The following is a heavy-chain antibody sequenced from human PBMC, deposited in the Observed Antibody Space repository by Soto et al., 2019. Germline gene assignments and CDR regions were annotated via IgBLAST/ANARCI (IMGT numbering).Heavy chain of an antibody. CDR2: ISYDESKT. V-gene: IGHV3-33*05. CDR3: ARDRGMVSYFFAMDV. J-gene: IGHJ6*02. CDR1: GFIFSGYG. Sequence: QLVESGGGVVQPGRSLRLSCSASGFIFSGYGMHWVRQAPGKGLEWVAVISYDESKTYYADSVKGRFTISRDNSKNTVFLQASSLIDEDTGVYYCARDRGMVSYFFAMDVWGQGTTVTVSS. D-gene: IGHD2-8*01.